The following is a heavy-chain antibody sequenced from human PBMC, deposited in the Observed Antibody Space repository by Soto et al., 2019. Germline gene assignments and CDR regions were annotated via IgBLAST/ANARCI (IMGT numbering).Heavy chain of an antibody. Sequence: SETLSLTCTVSGGSISSYYWSWIRQPPGKGLEWIGYIYYSGSTNYNPSLKSRVTISVDTSKNQFSLKLSSVTAADTAVYYCARVRQEDGYKYYFDEWGQGTLVTVS. CDR3: ARVRQEDGYKYYFDE. CDR2: IYYSGST. D-gene: IGHD5-12*01. V-gene: IGHV4-59*01. CDR1: GGSISSYY. J-gene: IGHJ4*02.